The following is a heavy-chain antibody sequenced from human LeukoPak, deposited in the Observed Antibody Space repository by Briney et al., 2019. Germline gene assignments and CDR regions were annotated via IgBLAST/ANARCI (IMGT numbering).Heavy chain of an antibody. J-gene: IGHJ6*03. CDR2: IYHSGST. V-gene: IGHV4-4*02. Sequence: SGTLSLTCTVSGGSISSSNWWSWVRQPPGKGLEWIGEIYHSGSTNYNPSLKSRVTISVDKSKNQFSLKLSSVTAADTAVYYCASGIVGATTGYYYYYYYMDVWGKGTTVTVSS. D-gene: IGHD1-26*01. CDR1: GGSISSSNW. CDR3: ASGIVGATTGYYYYYYYMDV.